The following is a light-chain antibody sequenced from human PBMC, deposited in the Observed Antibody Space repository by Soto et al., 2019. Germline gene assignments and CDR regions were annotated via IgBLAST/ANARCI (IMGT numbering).Light chain of an antibody. V-gene: IGKV3-11*01. CDR3: QQRSNWP. CDR1: QSISSRS. CDR2: DAS. Sequence: EIVLTQSPGTLSLSPGKRATLSCRASQSISSRSLAWYQQKPGQAPRLLIYDASNRATGIPARFSGSGSGTDFTLTISSLEPEDFAVYYCQQRSNWPFGGGTKVDIK. J-gene: IGKJ4*01.